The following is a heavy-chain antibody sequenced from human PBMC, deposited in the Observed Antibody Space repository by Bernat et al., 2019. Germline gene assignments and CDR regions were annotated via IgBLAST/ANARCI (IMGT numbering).Heavy chain of an antibody. CDR3: PTGGDYYNRYGMDV. Sequence: EVQLVESGGGLVKPGGSLRLSCAASGFTFSNAWMSWVRQAPGKGLEWVGRVKSKTDGGTTDYAAPVKGRFTISRDDSKNTLYLQMNSLKTEDTAVSYCPTGGDYYNRYGMDVWGQGTTVTVSS. D-gene: IGHD3-16*01. CDR2: VKSKTDGGTT. V-gene: IGHV3-15*01. J-gene: IGHJ6*02. CDR1: GFTFSNAW.